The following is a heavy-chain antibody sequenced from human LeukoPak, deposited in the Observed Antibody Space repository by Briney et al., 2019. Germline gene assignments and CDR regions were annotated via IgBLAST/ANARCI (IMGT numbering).Heavy chain of an antibody. CDR3: ARTKADYDTFDI. CDR1: GYTFTSYD. Sequence: ASVKVSCKAFGYTFTSYDINWVRQATGQGLEWMGWMNPNSGNTGYAQKFQGRVTMTRNTSISTAYMELSSLRSEDTAVYYCARTKADYDTFDIWGQGTMVTVSS. J-gene: IGHJ3*02. V-gene: IGHV1-8*01. CDR2: MNPNSGNT. D-gene: IGHD2-8*01.